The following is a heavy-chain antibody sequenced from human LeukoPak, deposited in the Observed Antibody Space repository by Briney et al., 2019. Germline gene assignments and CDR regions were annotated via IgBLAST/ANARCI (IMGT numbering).Heavy chain of an antibody. CDR3: ARGGIVGTTTWFDP. J-gene: IGHJ5*02. D-gene: IGHD1-26*01. Sequence: PSETLSLTCTVSGGSISSYYWSWIRQPPGKGLEWIGYIYYSGSTNYNPSLKSRVIISLDTSKNQFSLKLSSVTAADTAVYYCARGGIVGTTTWFDPWGQGTLVTVSS. CDR1: GGSISSYY. CDR2: IYYSGST. V-gene: IGHV4-59*01.